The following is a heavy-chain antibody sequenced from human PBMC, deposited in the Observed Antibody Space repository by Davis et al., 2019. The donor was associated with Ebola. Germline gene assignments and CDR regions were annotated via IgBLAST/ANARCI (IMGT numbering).Heavy chain of an antibody. V-gene: IGHV3-30*04. CDR3: AKGPYYYGSGSYNMDV. CDR2: ISYDGSNK. D-gene: IGHD3-10*01. CDR1: GITFSRYA. Sequence: GGSLRLSCAVSGITFSRYAMHWVRQAPGKGLEWVAVISYDGSNKYYADSVKGRFTISRDNSKNTLYLQMNSLRAEDTAVYYCAKGPYYYGSGSYNMDVWGQGTTVTVSS. J-gene: IGHJ6*02.